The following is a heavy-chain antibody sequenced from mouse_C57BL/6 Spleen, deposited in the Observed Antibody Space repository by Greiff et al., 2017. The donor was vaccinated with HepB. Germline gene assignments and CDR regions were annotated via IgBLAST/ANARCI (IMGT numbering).Heavy chain of an antibody. D-gene: IGHD1-1*01. V-gene: IGHV1-82*01. CDR1: GYAFSSSW. CDR3: ARHYGSSTGY. Sequence: VQLQQSGPELVKPGASVKISCKASGYAFSSSWMNWVKQRPGKGLEWIGRIYPGDGDTNYNGKFKGKATLTADKSSSTAYMQLSSLTSEDSAVYFCARHYGSSTGYWGQGTTLTVSS. J-gene: IGHJ2*01. CDR2: IYPGDGDT.